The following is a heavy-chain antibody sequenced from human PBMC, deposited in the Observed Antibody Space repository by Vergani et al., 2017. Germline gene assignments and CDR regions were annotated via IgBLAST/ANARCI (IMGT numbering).Heavy chain of an antibody. D-gene: IGHD4-23*01. J-gene: IGHJ4*02. V-gene: IGHV3-23*01. CDR2: ISGSGGST. CDR3: AKDDKDYGGNSGGDY. CDR1: GFTFSSYA. Sequence: EVQLLESGGGLVQPGGSLRLSCAASGFTFSSYAMSWVRQAPGKGLEWVSSISGSGGSTYYADSVKGRFTISRDNSKNTLYLQMNSLRAEDTAVYYCAKDDKDYGGNSGGDYWGQGTLVTVSS.